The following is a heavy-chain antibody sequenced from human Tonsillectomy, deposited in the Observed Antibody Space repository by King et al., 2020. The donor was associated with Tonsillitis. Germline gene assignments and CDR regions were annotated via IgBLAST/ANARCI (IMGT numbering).Heavy chain of an antibody. D-gene: IGHD3-22*01. CDR1: GLTFSNYG. CDR3: ATASRVFLVSSGYYSEIDS. J-gene: IGHJ4*02. V-gene: IGHV3-30*02. CDR2: IRYDGSDK. Sequence: QLVQSGGGVVQPGGSLRLSCVASGLTFSNYGMHWVRQAPGKGLEWVTFIRYDGSDKYYADSVKGRFTISRDNSRNTLYLQMNSLSAEDTGVYHCATASRVFLVSSGYYSEIDSGGQGVLVIVS.